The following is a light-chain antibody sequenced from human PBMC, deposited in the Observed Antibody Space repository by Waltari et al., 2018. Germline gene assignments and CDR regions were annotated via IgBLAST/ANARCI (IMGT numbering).Light chain of an antibody. V-gene: IGKV1-5*01. CDR2: DAS. J-gene: IGKJ1*01. CDR1: QTISTW. CDR3: QQYQTFRT. Sequence: IQMTQSPSTLSASVGDRVTITCRASQTISTWLAWYQHKPGQDPKPLIYDASTIQSGVPSRFSGSGSGTEFSLTISTLQPDDFATYYCQQYQTFRTFGRGTRVELK.